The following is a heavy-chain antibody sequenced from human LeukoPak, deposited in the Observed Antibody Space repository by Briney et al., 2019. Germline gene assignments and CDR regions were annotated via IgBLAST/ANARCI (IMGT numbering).Heavy chain of an antibody. CDR2: IIPIFGTA. CDR1: GGTFSSYA. J-gene: IGHJ6*03. V-gene: IGHV1-69*06. D-gene: IGHD6-19*01. Sequence: SVKVSCKASGGTFSSYAVSWVRQAPGQGLEWMGGIIPIFGTANYAQKLQGRVTITADKSTSTAYMDLRSLRSDDTAVYYCARDLRYSSGWSASGMDVWGKGTTVTISS. CDR3: ARDLRYSSGWSASGMDV.